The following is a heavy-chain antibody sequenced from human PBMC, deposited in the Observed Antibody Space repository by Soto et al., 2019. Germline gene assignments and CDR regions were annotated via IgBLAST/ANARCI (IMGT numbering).Heavy chain of an antibody. CDR1: GYTFTIYW. D-gene: IGHD4-17*01. CDR3: ARPANTVADHFDL. V-gene: IGHV5-51*01. CDR2: IYPSDSDT. J-gene: IGHJ4*02. Sequence: PGESLKISCQVSGYTFTIYWISWVRQMPWKGLEWMGIIYPSDSDTRYSPSFQGQVTISADQSINTAYLQWDSLKASDTAIYYCARPANTVADHFDLWGQGTPVTVSS.